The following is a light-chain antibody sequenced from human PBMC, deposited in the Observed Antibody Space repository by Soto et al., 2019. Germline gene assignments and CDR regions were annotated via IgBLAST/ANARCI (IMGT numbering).Light chain of an antibody. CDR3: QQYGGSPPYT. CDR1: QTIGVNY. CDR2: AAS. V-gene: IGKV3-20*01. J-gene: IGKJ2*01. Sequence: IVLTQSPGTLSLSPGDRATLSCRTSQTIGVNYLAWYQQRPGQAPRLLISAASTSAKGISDRFSGSGSGTDFTLAISRLEPEDFAVYYCQQYGGSPPYTFGQGTKLEVK.